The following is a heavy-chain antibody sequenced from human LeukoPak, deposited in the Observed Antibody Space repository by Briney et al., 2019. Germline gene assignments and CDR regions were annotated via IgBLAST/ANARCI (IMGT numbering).Heavy chain of an antibody. CDR3: AGHHPRNTVDF. Sequence: PSETLFLTCAVSGGSISSGGYSRSWIRQPPGKGLEWIAYISDIGSINYNPSLKSRVTISLDTSKNQFSLKLSSVTAADTAVYYCAGHHPRNTVDFWGQGTLVTVSS. CDR1: GGSISSGGYS. D-gene: IGHD2/OR15-2a*01. V-gene: IGHV4-61*08. J-gene: IGHJ4*02. CDR2: ISDIGSI.